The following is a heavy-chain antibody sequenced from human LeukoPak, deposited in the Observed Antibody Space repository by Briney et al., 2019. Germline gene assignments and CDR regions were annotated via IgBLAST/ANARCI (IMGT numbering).Heavy chain of an antibody. D-gene: IGHD6-19*01. J-gene: IGHJ6*02. V-gene: IGHV3-7*01. Sequence: GGSLRLSCAASGFTFSHYWMSWVRQAPGKGLEWVANIKQDGSEKYYVDSVKGRFTISRDNAKNSLYLQMNSLRAEDTAVYDCARSSMWLSYGMDVWGQGTTVTVSS. CDR1: GFTFSHYW. CDR2: IKQDGSEK. CDR3: ARSSMWLSYGMDV.